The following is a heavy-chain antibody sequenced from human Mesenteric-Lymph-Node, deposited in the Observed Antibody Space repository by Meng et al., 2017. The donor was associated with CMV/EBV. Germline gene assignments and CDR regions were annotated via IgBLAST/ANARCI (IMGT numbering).Heavy chain of an antibody. J-gene: IGHJ4*02. CDR3: ARHQRWLKSEGGFNY. CDR2: INHSGST. D-gene: IGHD4-23*01. Sequence: QVELRQGGAGLLKPSETLALTCAVDGGSFSGYYWSWIRQPPGKGLEWIGEINHSGSTNYNPSLKSRVTISVDTSKNQFSLKLSSVTAADTAVYYCARHQRWLKSEGGFNYWGQGTLVTVSS. V-gene: IGHV4-34*01. CDR1: GGSFSGYY.